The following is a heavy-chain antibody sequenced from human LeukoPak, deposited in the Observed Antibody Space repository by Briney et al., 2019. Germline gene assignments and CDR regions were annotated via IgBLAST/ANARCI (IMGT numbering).Heavy chain of an antibody. CDR1: GFTFSSYA. CDR2: IRASGGST. J-gene: IGHJ3*02. CDR3: ARKRGAARGAFDI. Sequence: GGSLRLSCAASGFTFSSYAMTWVRQAPGKGLEWVSSIRASGGSTDYADSVKGRFTISRDNSKNTLCLQLNSLRAEGTAVYYCARKRGAARGAFDIWGQGTMVAVSS. D-gene: IGHD3-10*01. V-gene: IGHV3-23*01.